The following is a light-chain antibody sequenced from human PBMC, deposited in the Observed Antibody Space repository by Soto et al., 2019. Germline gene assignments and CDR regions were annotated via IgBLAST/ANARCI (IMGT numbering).Light chain of an antibody. CDR3: SSFTSAYTFV. CDR1: SSDVGGYNY. J-gene: IGLJ1*01. CDR2: EVS. V-gene: IGLV2-14*01. Sequence: QSVLTQPASVSGSAGQSIAISCTGTSSDVGGYNYVSWYQQHPGKAPKLLLSEVSKRPSGVSDRFSGSKSGNTASLTISGLQTQDEVDYYCSSFTSAYTFVLGTGTKVTVL.